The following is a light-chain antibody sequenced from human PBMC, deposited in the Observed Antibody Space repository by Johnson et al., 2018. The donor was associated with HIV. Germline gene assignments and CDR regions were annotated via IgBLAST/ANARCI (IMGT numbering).Light chain of an antibody. Sequence: QLVLTQPPSVSAAPGQKVTISCSGSSSNVGNNYVSWYQCLPGTAPKLLIFENNKRPSGIPDRFSGSKSGTSATLGITGLQTGDEADYYCGTWDSSLSAVVFGTGTKVTVL. CDR3: GTWDSSLSAVV. CDR2: ENN. CDR1: SSNVGNNY. J-gene: IGLJ1*01. V-gene: IGLV1-51*02.